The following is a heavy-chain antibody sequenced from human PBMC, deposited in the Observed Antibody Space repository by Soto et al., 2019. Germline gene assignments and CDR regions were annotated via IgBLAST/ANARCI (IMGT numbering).Heavy chain of an antibody. D-gene: IGHD4-17*01. J-gene: IGHJ4*02. CDR3: ARVSLAYGDNMWYFDY. CDR2: ISGSGGST. Sequence: GGSLRLSCAASGFTFRSFAMSWVRQAPGKGLEWVSTISGSGGSTYYADSVKGRFTISRDNPKNTLYVQMNSLRAEDTAVYYCARVSLAYGDNMWYFDYWGQGTPVTVSS. CDR1: GFTFRSFA. V-gene: IGHV3-23*01.